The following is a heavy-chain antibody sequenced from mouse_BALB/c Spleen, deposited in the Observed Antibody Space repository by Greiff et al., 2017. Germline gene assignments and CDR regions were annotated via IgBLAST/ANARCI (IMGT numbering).Heavy chain of an antibody. CDR1: GFTFSSYA. Sequence: EVQLVESGGGLVKPGGSLKLSCAASGFTFSSYAMSWVRQTPEKRLEWVASISSGGSTYYPDSVKGRFTISRDNARNILYLQMSSLRSEDTAMYYCARGRMITTNFDYWGQGTTLTVSS. D-gene: IGHD2-4*01. V-gene: IGHV5-6-5*01. CDR3: ARGRMITTNFDY. CDR2: ISSGGST. J-gene: IGHJ2*01.